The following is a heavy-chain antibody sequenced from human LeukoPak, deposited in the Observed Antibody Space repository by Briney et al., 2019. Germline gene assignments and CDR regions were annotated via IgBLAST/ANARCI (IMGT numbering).Heavy chain of an antibody. J-gene: IGHJ6*03. V-gene: IGHV1-69*13. CDR1: GGTFSSYA. CDR3: ARAEAAGIPAAMPLMWYYYYMDV. D-gene: IGHD2-2*01. CDR2: IIPIFGTA. Sequence: SVKVSCKASGGTFSSYAISWVRQAPGQGLEWMGGIIPIFGTANYAQKFQGRVTITADDSTSTAYMELSSLRSEDTAVYYCARAEAAGIPAAMPLMWYYYYMDVWGKGTTVTVSS.